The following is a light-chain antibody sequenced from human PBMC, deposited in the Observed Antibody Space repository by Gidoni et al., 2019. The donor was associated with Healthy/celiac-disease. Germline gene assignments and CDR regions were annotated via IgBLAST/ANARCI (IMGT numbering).Light chain of an antibody. J-gene: IGKJ4*01. CDR3: QQRSNWPPLT. CDR2: DAS. V-gene: IGKV3-11*01. Sequence: EIVLTQSPATRPLSPGERATLSCRASPSVSSYLAWYQQKPGQAPMLLIYDASNRATGIPARFSGSGSGTDFTLTISSLEPEDFAVYYCQQRSNWPPLTFGGGTKVEIK. CDR1: PSVSSY.